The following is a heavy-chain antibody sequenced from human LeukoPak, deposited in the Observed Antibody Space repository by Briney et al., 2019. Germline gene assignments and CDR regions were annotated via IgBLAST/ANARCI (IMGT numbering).Heavy chain of an antibody. CDR3: ARDYGDYYFDY. J-gene: IGHJ4*02. Sequence: GGSLRLSCAASGFTFGSYGMNWVRQAPGRGLEWVASISSTGFYKYYADSVKGRFTISRDNSKTSLYLQVNSLRGEDSGVYYCARDYGDYYFDYWGQGTLVSVSS. D-gene: IGHD4-17*01. CDR2: ISSTGFYK. CDR1: GFTFGSYG. V-gene: IGHV3-21*01.